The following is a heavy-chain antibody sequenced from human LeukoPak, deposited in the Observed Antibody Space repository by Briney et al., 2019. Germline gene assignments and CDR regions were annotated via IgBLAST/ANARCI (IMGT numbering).Heavy chain of an antibody. Sequence: SETLSLTCTVSGGSISSSSYYWGWIRQPPGKGLEWIGSIYYSGSTYYNPSLKSRVTISVDTSKNQFSLKLSSVTAADTAVYYCARLKKMGSSGYYPSIWGQGTMVTVSS. V-gene: IGHV4-39*01. D-gene: IGHD3-22*01. CDR1: GGSISSSSYY. CDR3: ARLKKMGSSGYYPSI. CDR2: IYYSGST. J-gene: IGHJ3*02.